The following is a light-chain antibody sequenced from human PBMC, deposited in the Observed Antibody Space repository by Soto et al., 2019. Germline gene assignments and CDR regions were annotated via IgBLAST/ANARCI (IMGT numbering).Light chain of an antibody. Sequence: DVEMTQSPSTLPTSIGDRVTINCRASQNVRNWLAWSQQKPGKAPKLLIYKTSRLESGVPSRFSASGSGTDVSLTINSLQSDDFATYFCQQYSKESTLGQGTKLEIK. CDR3: QQYSKEST. CDR1: QNVRNW. CDR2: KTS. V-gene: IGKV1-5*03. J-gene: IGKJ2*01.